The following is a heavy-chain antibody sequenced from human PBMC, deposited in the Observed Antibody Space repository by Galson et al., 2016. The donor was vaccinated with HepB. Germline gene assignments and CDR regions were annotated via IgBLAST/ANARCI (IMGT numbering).Heavy chain of an antibody. CDR1: GFIVSTNY. D-gene: IGHD2-21*01. CDR2: IYSSGDT. Sequence: SLRLSCAASGFIVSTNYMTWVRQAPGKGLEWVSIIYSSGDTYYADSVQGRLTISRDNSKNTLYLQMNSLRVEDTAVYYCASPVPLGDWGQGTLVTVSS. CDR3: ASPVPLGD. J-gene: IGHJ4*02. V-gene: IGHV3-53*01.